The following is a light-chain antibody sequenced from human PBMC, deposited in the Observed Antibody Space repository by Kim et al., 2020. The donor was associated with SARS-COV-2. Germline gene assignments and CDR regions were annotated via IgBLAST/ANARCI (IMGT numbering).Light chain of an antibody. Sequence: ASVVDRVTITCRASQVISNYLAWYQQKPGKVPKLLIYAASTLQSGVPSRFSGSGSGTDFTLTISSLQPEDVATYYCQKYNSAPLTFGQGTKVDIK. V-gene: IGKV1-27*01. CDR2: AAS. CDR1: QVISNY. CDR3: QKYNSAPLT. J-gene: IGKJ1*01.